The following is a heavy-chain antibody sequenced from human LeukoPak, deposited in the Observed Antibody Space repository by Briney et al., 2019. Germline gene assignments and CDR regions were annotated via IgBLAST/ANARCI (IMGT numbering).Heavy chain of an antibody. D-gene: IGHD4-17*01. Sequence: PSETLSLTCGVSGGSLSFYYWSWIRQSPGKGLEWIAEISQNGDSNYNMSLKSRVTISLDKSKNQVSLKLNSVTAADTAVYYCAMQQYGDYVNYFDYWGQGTLVTVSS. CDR2: ISQNGDS. CDR1: GGSLSFYY. V-gene: IGHV4-34*01. CDR3: AMQQYGDYVNYFDY. J-gene: IGHJ4*02.